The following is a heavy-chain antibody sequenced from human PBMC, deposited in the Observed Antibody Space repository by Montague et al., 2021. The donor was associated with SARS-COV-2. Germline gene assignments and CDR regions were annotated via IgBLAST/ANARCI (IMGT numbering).Heavy chain of an antibody. CDR2: IYTSGTT. V-gene: IGHV4-61*02. CDR1: GGSISSGSYY. D-gene: IGHD5-12*01. Sequence: TLSLTRTVSGGSISSGSYYWSWLRQPAGKELVWFGRIYTSGTTDYSFSLKSRVTISEDTSKNQFSLKLTSVTAADTAVYYCAREHSGSWADLDNWGQGSLVTVSS. J-gene: IGHJ4*02. CDR3: AREHSGSWADLDN.